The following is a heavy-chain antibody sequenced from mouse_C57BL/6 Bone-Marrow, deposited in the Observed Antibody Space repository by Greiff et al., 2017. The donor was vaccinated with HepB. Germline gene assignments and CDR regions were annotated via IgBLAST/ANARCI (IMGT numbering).Heavy chain of an antibody. D-gene: IGHD1-1*01. CDR1: GYTFTDYE. J-gene: IGHJ4*01. Sequence: QVQLQQSGAELVRPGASVTLSCKASGYTFTDYEMHWVKQTPVHGLEWIGAIDPETGGTAYNQKFKGKAILTADKSSSTAYMELRSLTSEDSAVYYCKTVVAHYAMDYWGQGTSVTVSS. CDR3: KTVVAHYAMDY. V-gene: IGHV1-15*01. CDR2: IDPETGGT.